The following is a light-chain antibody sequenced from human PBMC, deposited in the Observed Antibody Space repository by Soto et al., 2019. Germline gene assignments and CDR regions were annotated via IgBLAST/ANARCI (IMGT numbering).Light chain of an antibody. CDR2: KAS. CDR1: QSTSSW. Sequence: DIQMTQSPATLSASVGDRVTITCRASQSTSSWLAWYQQKPEKAPKLLIYKASSLESGVPARFSGSGSGTEFTLTISSLQPDDFATDYCQQYNSYSRYTFGQGTKLEIK. CDR3: QQYNSYSRYT. J-gene: IGKJ2*01. V-gene: IGKV1-5*03.